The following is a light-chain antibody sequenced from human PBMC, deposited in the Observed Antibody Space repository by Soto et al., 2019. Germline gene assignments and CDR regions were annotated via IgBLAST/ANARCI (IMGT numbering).Light chain of an antibody. CDR2: EVN. Sequence: QSALTQPASLSGSPGQSITISCTGTSSDIGAYDYVSWFQQHPGKAPKLMISEVNNRPSGVPDRFSGSKSGNTASLTVSGLQAEDEAYYDCSSYAGSNNYVFGIGTKLTVL. CDR3: SSYAGSNNYV. CDR1: SSDIGAYDY. J-gene: IGLJ1*01. V-gene: IGLV2-8*01.